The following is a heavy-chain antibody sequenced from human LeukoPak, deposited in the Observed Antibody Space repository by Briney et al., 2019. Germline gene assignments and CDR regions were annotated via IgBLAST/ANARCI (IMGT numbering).Heavy chain of an antibody. D-gene: IGHD3-22*01. Sequence: SVKVSCKASGGTFSSYAISWVRQAPGQGLEWMGGIIPIFGTANYAQKFQGRVTITADESTSKAYMELSSLRSEDTAVYYCARLMYYYDSSGYYSGGWFDPWGQGTLVTVSS. CDR1: GGTFSSYA. V-gene: IGHV1-69*13. J-gene: IGHJ5*02. CDR2: IIPIFGTA. CDR3: ARLMYYYDSSGYYSGGWFDP.